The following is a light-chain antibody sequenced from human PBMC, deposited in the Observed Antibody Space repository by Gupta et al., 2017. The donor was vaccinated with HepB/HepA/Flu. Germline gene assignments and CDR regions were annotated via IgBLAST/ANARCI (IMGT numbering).Light chain of an antibody. V-gene: IGKV1-39*01. Sequence: DIQMTQSPSSLSASVGDRVTITCRASQSISSYLNWYQQKPGKAPKLLIYAASTVQSGVPSRFSGSGSGTDFTLTISRRQPEDFATYYCQHRDSTPRTFGQGTKLEIK. J-gene: IGKJ2*02. CDR1: QSISSY. CDR2: AAS. CDR3: QHRDSTPRT.